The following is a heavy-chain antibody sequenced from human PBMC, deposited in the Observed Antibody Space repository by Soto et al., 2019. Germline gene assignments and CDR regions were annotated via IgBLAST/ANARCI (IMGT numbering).Heavy chain of an antibody. D-gene: IGHD3-16*02. V-gene: IGHV3-23*01. CDR1: GFTFSSYA. J-gene: IGHJ5*02. CDR2: ISNNGGST. CDR3: VKGYIEWPTGWFDP. Sequence: EVQLLESGGGLVQPGESLRLSCAASGFTFSSYALTWVRQAPGKGLEWVSAISNNGGSTYYADSVKGRFTVSRDNSNNTLYLQKNSLRAEDTAVYYSVKGYIEWPTGWFDPWGQGTLVTVS.